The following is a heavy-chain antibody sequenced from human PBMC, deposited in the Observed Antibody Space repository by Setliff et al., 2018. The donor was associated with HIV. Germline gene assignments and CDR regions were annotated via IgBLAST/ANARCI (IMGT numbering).Heavy chain of an antibody. CDR2: IYKGGST. V-gene: IGHV4-28*01. D-gene: IGHD3-10*01. J-gene: IGHJ2*01. CDR3: AGSALWFGEADWYFDL. Sequence: PSETLSLTCVVSGYSISSSYWWGWIRQPPGKGLEWIGWIGYIYKGGSTYYNPSLKSRVTMSEGTSKNQFSLKLRSVTAVDTAVYYCAGSALWFGEADWYFDLWGRGTLVTVSS. CDR1: GYSISSSYW.